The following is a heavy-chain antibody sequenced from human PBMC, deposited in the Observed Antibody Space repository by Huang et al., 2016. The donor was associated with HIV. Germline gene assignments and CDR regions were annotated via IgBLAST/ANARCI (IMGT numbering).Heavy chain of an antibody. D-gene: IGHD3-10*01. J-gene: IGHJ5*02. V-gene: IGHV4-34*02. CDR3: ARDATKNPRGWFDP. CDR1: GGSLSGYY. Sequence: QVHLQQWGAGLLKSAETLSLPCAVYGGSLSGYYWSGLRQTPGKGLEWIGEINHLGIPNYNPSLKSRVSISMDGSKKQFSLKLRSISDADTAVYFCARDATKNPRGWFDPWGQGTLVTVSS. CDR2: INHLGIP.